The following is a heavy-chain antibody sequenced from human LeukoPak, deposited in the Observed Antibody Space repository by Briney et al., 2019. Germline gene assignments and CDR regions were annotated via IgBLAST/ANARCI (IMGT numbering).Heavy chain of an antibody. V-gene: IGHV3-74*01. CDR3: ARGGGAISYY. D-gene: IGHD4/OR15-4a*01. J-gene: IGHJ4*02. CDR2: INSDGSST. Sequence: GGSLRLSCSSSGFTFSSYWMHWVRQAPGKGLVWVSRINSDGSSTSYADSVKGRFTISRDNAKNALYLQMNSLRAEDTAVYYCARGGGAISYYWGQGTLVTVSS. CDR1: GFTFSSYW.